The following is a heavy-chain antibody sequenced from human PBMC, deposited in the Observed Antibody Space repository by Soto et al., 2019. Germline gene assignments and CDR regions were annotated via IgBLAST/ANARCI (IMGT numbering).Heavy chain of an antibody. Sequence: GASVKVSCKASGYTFTRYDINWVRQGTGQGLEWMGWMNPNSGTTGYAQKFQVRVTMTRNTSISTAYMELSSLSSEDTAVYFCARGLRNPTAAGNWFDPWGQGTLVTVSS. CDR3: ARGLRNPTAAGNWFDP. J-gene: IGHJ5*02. CDR2: MNPNSGTT. D-gene: IGHD6-13*01. CDR1: GYTFTRYD. V-gene: IGHV1-8*01.